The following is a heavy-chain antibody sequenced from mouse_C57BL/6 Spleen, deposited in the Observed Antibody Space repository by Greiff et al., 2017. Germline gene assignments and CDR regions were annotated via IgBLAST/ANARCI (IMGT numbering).Heavy chain of an antibody. Sequence: QVQLQQPGAELVKPGASVKVSCKASGYTFTSSWMHWVQQRPGQGLEWIGRIHPSDSDTNYNQKFKGKATLTVDKSSSTAYMQLSSLTSEDSAVYYCALYYEYDGFAYWGQGTLVTVSA. J-gene: IGHJ3*01. CDR2: IHPSDSDT. V-gene: IGHV1-74*01. CDR3: ALYYEYDGFAY. D-gene: IGHD2-4*01. CDR1: GYTFTSSW.